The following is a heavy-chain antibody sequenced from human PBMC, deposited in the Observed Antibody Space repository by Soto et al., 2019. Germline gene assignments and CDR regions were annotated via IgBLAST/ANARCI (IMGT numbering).Heavy chain of an antibody. CDR2: SRTKGNSYST. D-gene: IGHD5-12*01. Sequence: PGGSQRLSCAASGFSISDHYMDWVRQAPGKGLEWVGRSRTKGNSYSTEYAASVKGRFSISRDDSLNSLYLQMNSLKTEDTAMYYCARASRVIVALDYWGQGTLVTVSS. V-gene: IGHV3-72*01. CDR1: GFSISDHY. J-gene: IGHJ4*02. CDR3: ARASRVIVALDY.